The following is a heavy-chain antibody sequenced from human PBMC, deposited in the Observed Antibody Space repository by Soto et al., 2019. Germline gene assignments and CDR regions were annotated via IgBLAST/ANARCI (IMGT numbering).Heavy chain of an antibody. Sequence: QVQLVESGGGVVQPGRSLRLSCAASGFTFSSYGMHWVRQAPGKGLEWVAVISYDGSNKYYADSVKGRFTISRDNSKNTLYLQMNSLRAEDTAVYYCAKDRGSSWPYYYYCYGMDVWGQGTTVTVSS. CDR3: AKDRGSSWPYYYYCYGMDV. J-gene: IGHJ6*02. D-gene: IGHD6-13*01. CDR2: ISYDGSNK. CDR1: GFTFSSYG. V-gene: IGHV3-30*18.